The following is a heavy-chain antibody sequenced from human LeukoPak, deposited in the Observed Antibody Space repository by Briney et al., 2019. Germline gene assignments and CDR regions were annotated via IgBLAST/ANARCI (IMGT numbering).Heavy chain of an antibody. CDR2: MNPNGGNT. Sequence: GASVKVSCKASGYTFTSYDINWVRQATGQGLEWMGWMNPNGGNTGYAQKFQGRVTMTRNTSISTAYMELSSLRSEDTAVYYCAGREGRYYYGSGSRPGWFDPWGQGTLVTVSS. D-gene: IGHD3-10*01. J-gene: IGHJ5*02. CDR3: AGREGRYYYGSGSRPGWFDP. V-gene: IGHV1-8*01. CDR1: GYTFTSYD.